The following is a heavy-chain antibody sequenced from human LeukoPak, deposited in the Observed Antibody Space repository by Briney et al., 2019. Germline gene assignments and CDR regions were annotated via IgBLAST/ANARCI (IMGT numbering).Heavy chain of an antibody. CDR1: GYSFTSRY. D-gene: IGHD4-23*01. CDR3: ARDNSIHERGWWFDP. J-gene: IGHJ5*02. V-gene: IGHV1-46*01. CDR2: INPRGTST. Sequence: ASVKVSCKASGYSFTSRYMHWVRQAPGQGPEWMGLINPRGTSTIYAEKFQGRIIMTRDMSTTTDYMELSSLKSDGTAVYYCARDNSIHERGWWFDPWGQGTLVTVSS.